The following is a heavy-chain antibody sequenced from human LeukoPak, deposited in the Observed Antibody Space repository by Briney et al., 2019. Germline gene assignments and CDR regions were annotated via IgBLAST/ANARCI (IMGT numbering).Heavy chain of an antibody. CDR1: GYTFTGYY. CDR3: ARVSKPGWFDYYYMDV. D-gene: IGHD3-10*01. V-gene: IGHV1-3*02. J-gene: IGHJ6*03. Sequence: ASVKVSCKASGYTFTGYYMHWVRQAPGQRLEWMGWSNAGNGNTKYSQEFQGRVTITRDTSASTAYMELSSLRSEDTAVYYCARVSKPGWFDYYYMDVWGKGTTVIVSS. CDR2: SNAGNGNT.